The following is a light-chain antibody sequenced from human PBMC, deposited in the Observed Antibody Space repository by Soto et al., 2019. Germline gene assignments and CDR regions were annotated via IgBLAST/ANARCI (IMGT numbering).Light chain of an antibody. Sequence: DVQMTQPPSTLSASVRDRVNITCRASQSISSWLAWYQQKPGKAPKLLIYKASTLQSGVPSRFSGSGSGTEFTLAISSLQPDDSATYYCQQYNDNWTFGQGTKVDIK. CDR3: QQYNDNWT. CDR2: KAS. V-gene: IGKV1-5*03. J-gene: IGKJ1*01. CDR1: QSISSW.